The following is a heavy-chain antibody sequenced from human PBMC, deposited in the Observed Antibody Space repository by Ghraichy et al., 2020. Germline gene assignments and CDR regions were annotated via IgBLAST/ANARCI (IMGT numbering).Heavy chain of an antibody. V-gene: IGHV7-4-1*02. CDR2: INTNTGNP. CDR1: GYTFTSYA. Sequence: ASVKVSCKASGYTFTSYAMNWVRQAPGQGLEWMGWINTNTGNPTYAQGFTGRFVFSLDTFVSTAYLQISSLKAEDTAVYYCARDTGYYDSRGYYYYGMDVWGQGTTVTVSS. CDR3: ARDTGYYDSRGYYYYGMDV. J-gene: IGHJ6*02. D-gene: IGHD3-22*01.